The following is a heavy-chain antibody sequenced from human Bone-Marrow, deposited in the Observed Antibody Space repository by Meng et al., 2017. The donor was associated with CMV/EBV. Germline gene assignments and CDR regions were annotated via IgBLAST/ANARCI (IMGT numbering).Heavy chain of an antibody. CDR1: GGSISSSSYY. V-gene: IGHV4-39*07. D-gene: IGHD3-22*01. J-gene: IGHJ4*02. CDR3: ARSDSSNYYPHDY. CDR2: IYYSGST. Sequence: SETLSLTCTVSGGSISSSSYYWGWIRQPPGKGLEWIGSIYYSGSTYYNPSLKSRVTISVDTSKNQFSLKLSSVTAADTAMYYCARSDSSNYYPHDYWGQGTLVTVYS.